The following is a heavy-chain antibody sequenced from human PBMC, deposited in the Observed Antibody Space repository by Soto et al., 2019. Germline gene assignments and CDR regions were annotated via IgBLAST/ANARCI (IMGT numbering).Heavy chain of an antibody. J-gene: IGHJ4*02. CDR2: INAGNGNT. CDR3: ASGYDFWSAPLTFDY. CDR1: GYTFTSYA. D-gene: IGHD3-3*01. Sequence: QVQLVQSGAEVKKPGASVKVSCKASGYTFTSYAMHWVRQAPGQRLEWMGWINAGNGNTKYSQKFQGRVTITRDTSASTAYMELSSLRSEDTAVYYCASGYDFWSAPLTFDYWGQGTLVTVSS. V-gene: IGHV1-3*01.